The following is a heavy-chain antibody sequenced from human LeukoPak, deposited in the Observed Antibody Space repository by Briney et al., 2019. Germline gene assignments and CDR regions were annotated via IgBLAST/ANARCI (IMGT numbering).Heavy chain of an antibody. CDR1: GYTFTGYY. D-gene: IGHD2/OR15-2a*01. J-gene: IGHJ6*02. V-gene: IGHV1-2*06. CDR3: ARGVPFYVSADYGMDV. CDR2: INPNRGGT. Sequence: ASVKVSCKASGYTFTGYYMYWVRQAPGQGLEWMGRINPNRGGTNYAQKFQGRVTMTRDTSISTAYMELSRLRSDDTAVYYCARGVPFYVSADYGMDVWGQGTTVTVSS.